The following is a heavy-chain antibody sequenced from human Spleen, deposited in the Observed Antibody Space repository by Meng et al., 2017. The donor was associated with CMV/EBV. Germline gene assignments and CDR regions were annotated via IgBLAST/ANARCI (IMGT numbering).Heavy chain of an antibody. CDR1: GFTLSDHY. CDR3: ARHLLFNGPFDS. CDR2: ISSGGSTI. Sequence: GESLKISCAASGFTLSDHYMTWIRQAPGKGLEWLSHISSGGSTIFYADSVKGRFTISRDNAKNSLYLQMNSLRAEDTAVYYCARHLLFNGPFDSWGQGTLVTVSS. D-gene: IGHD2-8*01. J-gene: IGHJ4*02. V-gene: IGHV3-11*01.